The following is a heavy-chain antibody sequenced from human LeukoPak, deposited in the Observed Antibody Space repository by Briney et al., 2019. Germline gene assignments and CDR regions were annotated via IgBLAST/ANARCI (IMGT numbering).Heavy chain of an antibody. J-gene: IGHJ4*02. CDR3: ASSYGGNPGDFDY. V-gene: IGHV4-31*03. D-gene: IGHD4-17*01. Sequence: SETLSLTCTVSGGSISNGGYYWSWIRQHPGKGLEWIGYIYYSGSTYYNPSLKSRVTISVDTSKNQFSLKLSSVTAADTAVYYCASSYGGNPGDFDYWGQGTLVTVPS. CDR1: GGSISNGGYY. CDR2: IYYSGST.